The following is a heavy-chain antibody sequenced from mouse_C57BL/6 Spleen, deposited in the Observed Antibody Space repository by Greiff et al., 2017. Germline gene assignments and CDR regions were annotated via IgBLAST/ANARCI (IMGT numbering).Heavy chain of an antibody. D-gene: IGHD1-1*01. Sequence: QVQLQQPGAELVMPGASVKLSCKASGYTFTSYWMHWVKQRPGQGLEWIGEIDPSDSYTNYNQKFKGKSTLTVDKSSSTAYMQLSSLTSEDSAVYYCARLGGSSLRYFDGWGTGTTVTVSS. V-gene: IGHV1-69*01. CDR3: ARLGGSSLRYFDG. J-gene: IGHJ1*03. CDR1: GYTFTSYW. CDR2: IDPSDSYT.